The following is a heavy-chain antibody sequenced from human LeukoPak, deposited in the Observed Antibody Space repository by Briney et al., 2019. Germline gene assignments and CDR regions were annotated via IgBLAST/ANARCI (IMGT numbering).Heavy chain of an antibody. CDR2: ISAYNGNT. Sequence: ASVKVSCKASGYTFTSYGISWVRQAPGQGLEWMGWISAYNGNTNYAQKLQGRVTMTTDTSTSTAYMELRSLRSDDTAVYYCARDPLHYYYDSSGRGYCFDYWGQGTLSPSPQ. J-gene: IGHJ4*02. D-gene: IGHD3-22*01. V-gene: IGHV1-18*01. CDR3: ARDPLHYYYDSSGRGYCFDY. CDR1: GYTFTSYG.